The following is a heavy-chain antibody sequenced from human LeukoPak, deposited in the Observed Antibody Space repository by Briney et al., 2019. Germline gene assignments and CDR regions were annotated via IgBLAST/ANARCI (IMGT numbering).Heavy chain of an antibody. D-gene: IGHD3-3*01. V-gene: IGHV1-8*01. Sequence: ASAKVSCKASGYTFTSYDINWVRQATGQGLEWMGWMNPNSGNTGYAQKFQGRVTMTRNTSIGTAYMELSSLRSEDTAVYYCARGRSDFWSPSPDYWGQGTLVTVSS. CDR1: GYTFTSYD. CDR2: MNPNSGNT. J-gene: IGHJ4*02. CDR3: ARGRSDFWSPSPDY.